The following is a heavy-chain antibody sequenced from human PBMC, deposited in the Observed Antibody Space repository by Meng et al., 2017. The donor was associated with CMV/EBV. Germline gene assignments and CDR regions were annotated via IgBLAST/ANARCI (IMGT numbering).Heavy chain of an antibody. Sequence: GESLKISCIASGFKFGDYVMSWVRQAPGKGLEWVSVIYSGGSTYYADSVKGRFTISRDNSKNTLYLQMNSLRAEDTAVYYCARVHFGDYGMDYWGQGTLVTVSS. V-gene: IGHV3-66*02. CDR1: GFKFGDYV. D-gene: IGHD4-17*01. CDR3: ARVHFGDYGMDY. J-gene: IGHJ4*02. CDR2: IYSGGST.